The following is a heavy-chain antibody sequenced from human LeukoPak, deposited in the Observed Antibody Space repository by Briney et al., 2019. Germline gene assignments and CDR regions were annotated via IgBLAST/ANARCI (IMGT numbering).Heavy chain of an antibody. CDR1: GYSFTSYW. CDR2: IYPGDSDT. Sequence: GESLKISCKGSGYSFTSYWIGWVRPVPGKGLEWMGIIYPGDSDTRYSPSFQGQVPTSADKSISTAYLQWSSLKASDTAMYYCARLGSSMRDFDYWGQGTLVTVSS. J-gene: IGHJ4*02. D-gene: IGHD3-16*01. V-gene: IGHV5-51*01. CDR3: ARLGSSMRDFDY.